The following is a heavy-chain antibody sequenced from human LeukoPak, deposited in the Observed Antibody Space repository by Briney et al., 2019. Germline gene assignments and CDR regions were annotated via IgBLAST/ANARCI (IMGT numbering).Heavy chain of an antibody. CDR2: ITDSGGGT. V-gene: IGHV3-23*01. CDR1: GFTFSSYS. D-gene: IGHD3-10*01. J-gene: IGHJ4*02. CDR3: ARDGSGSSDY. Sequence: GGSLRLSCAASGFTFSSYSMSWVRQAPGEGLEWVSSITDSGGGTFYAVSVRGRFTISRDNSKDTLYLQLNSLRADDTAVYYCARDGSGSSDYWGQGTLVTVSS.